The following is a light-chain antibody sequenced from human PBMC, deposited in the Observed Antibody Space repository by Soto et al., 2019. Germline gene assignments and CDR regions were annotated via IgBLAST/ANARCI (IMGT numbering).Light chain of an antibody. Sequence: QSLLTQPASVSGSPGQSITISCTGTSSDIGAYDYVSWYQQYPGRVPKLLIHEVTNRPSGVSDRFSGSKSGNTASLTISGLQTEDEADYYCSSHAGSSAFYVVGTGTKVTVL. J-gene: IGLJ1*01. V-gene: IGLV2-14*01. CDR2: EVT. CDR1: SSDIGAYDY. CDR3: SSHAGSSAFYV.